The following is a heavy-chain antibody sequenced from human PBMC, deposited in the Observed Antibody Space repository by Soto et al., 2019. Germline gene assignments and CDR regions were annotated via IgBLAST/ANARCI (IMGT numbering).Heavy chain of an antibody. J-gene: IGHJ6*02. V-gene: IGHV3-23*01. CDR2: LDGAGGST. CDR3: AAPRVEYGSGVGWFTYGMDI. Sequence: PGGSLRLSCSASGFTFSDFAMTWVRHVPGRGLEWVASLDGAGGSTYYAESVRGRFSISRDNSQNTLFLQMKRLTVDDTAMYYCAAPRVEYGSGVGWFTYGMDIWGQGTTVTVSS. CDR1: GFTFSDFA. D-gene: IGHD3-10*01.